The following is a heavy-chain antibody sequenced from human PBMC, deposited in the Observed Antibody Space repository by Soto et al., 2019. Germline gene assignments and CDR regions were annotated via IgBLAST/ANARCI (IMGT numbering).Heavy chain of an antibody. J-gene: IGHJ4*02. CDR1: GVSVRSYT. D-gene: IGHD3-9*01. CDR3: ARDGMTTGDS. V-gene: IGHV4-4*07. Sequence: PSETLSLTCIVSGVSVRSYTWSWVRQPANKGLEWIGRVFSSVSATYNPSLKSRVSISMDTAENRISLRLDPVTAADAGVYFCARDGMTTGDSWGPGTLVTVSS. CDR2: VFSSVSA.